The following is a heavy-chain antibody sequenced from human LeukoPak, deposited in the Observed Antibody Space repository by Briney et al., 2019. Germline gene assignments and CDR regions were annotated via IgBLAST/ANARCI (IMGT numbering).Heavy chain of an antibody. J-gene: IGHJ4*02. CDR3: ARRAGAYSHPYDY. Sequence: PGGSLRLSCAASGFTVSSNYMSWVRQAPGEGLEWVSFIYSDNTHYSDSVKGRFTISRDNSKNTLYLQMNSLRAEDMAVYYCARRAGAYSHPYDYWGQGTLVTVSS. D-gene: IGHD4/OR15-4a*01. CDR1: GFTVSSNY. V-gene: IGHV3-53*01. CDR2: IYSDNT.